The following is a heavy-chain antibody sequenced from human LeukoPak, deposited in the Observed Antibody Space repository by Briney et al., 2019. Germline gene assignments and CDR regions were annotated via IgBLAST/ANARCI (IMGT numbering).Heavy chain of an antibody. Sequence: GGSLRLSCAASGFTFTDHYMSWVRQAPGKGLEWVANIKQDGSEKYYVDSVKGRFTISRDNAKNSLFLQMNSLRAEDTAVYYCARQVQGFDPWGQGTLVTVSS. CDR3: ARQVQGFDP. CDR2: IKQDGSEK. J-gene: IGHJ5*02. V-gene: IGHV3-7*01. CDR1: GFTFTDHY.